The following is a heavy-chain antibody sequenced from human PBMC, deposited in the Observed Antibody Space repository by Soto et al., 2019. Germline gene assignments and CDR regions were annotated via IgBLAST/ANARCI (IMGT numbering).Heavy chain of an antibody. CDR3: AKSHYDSSCYYIIDH. CDR2: FCYTGST. D-gene: IGHD3-22*01. J-gene: IGHJ5*02. CDR1: GGSISGRC. Sequence: PSETLSLTCTVSGGSISGRCWSWVRQSPGKGLEWIGYFCYTGSTNYNPSLKSRVTISVDRSKTQCSLKLTSVTAADTAVYYCAKSHYDSSCYYIIDHWGHRTLVTASS. V-gene: IGHV4-59*01.